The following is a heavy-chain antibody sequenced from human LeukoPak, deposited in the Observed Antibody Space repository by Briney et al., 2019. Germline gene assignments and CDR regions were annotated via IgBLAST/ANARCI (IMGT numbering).Heavy chain of an antibody. CDR3: AITRSGSWSLDY. Sequence: ASVKVSCKASGYTFTGYYMHWVRQAPGQGLEWMGWINPNSGGTNYAQKFQGRVTMTRGTSISTAYMELRSLRSDDTAVYYCAITRSGSWSLDYWGQGTLVTVSS. V-gene: IGHV1-2*02. CDR2: INPNSGGT. CDR1: GYTFTGYY. J-gene: IGHJ4*02. D-gene: IGHD6-13*01.